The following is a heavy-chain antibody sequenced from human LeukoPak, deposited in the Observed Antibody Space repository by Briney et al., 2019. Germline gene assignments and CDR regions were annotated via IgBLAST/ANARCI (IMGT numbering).Heavy chain of an antibody. Sequence: PGGSLRLSCAASGFTFSSYAMSWVRQAPGKGLEWVSAISGSGGSTYYADSVKGRFTISRDNSKNTLYLQMNSLRAEDTAVYYCAKDWYSSSWYGGALDYWGQGTLVTVSS. D-gene: IGHD6-13*01. CDR1: GFTFSSYA. V-gene: IGHV3-23*01. J-gene: IGHJ4*02. CDR3: AKDWYSSSWYGGALDY. CDR2: ISGSGGST.